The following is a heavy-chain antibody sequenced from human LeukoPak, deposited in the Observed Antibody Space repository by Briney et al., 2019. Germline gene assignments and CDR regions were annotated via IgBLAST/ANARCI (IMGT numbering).Heavy chain of an antibody. CDR3: AREPSGYSSRWEAFDI. Sequence: SETLSLTCTVSGGSISSYYWSWIRQPPGKGLEWIGYIYYSGSTNYNPSLKSRVTISVDTSKNQFSLKLSCVTAADTAVYYCAREPSGYSSRWEAFDIWGQGTMVTVSS. CDR1: GGSISSYY. V-gene: IGHV4-59*01. J-gene: IGHJ3*02. CDR2: IYYSGST. D-gene: IGHD6-13*01.